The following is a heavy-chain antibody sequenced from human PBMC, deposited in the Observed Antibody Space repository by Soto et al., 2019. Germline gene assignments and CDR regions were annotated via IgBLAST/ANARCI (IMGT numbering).Heavy chain of an antibody. D-gene: IGHD3-16*01. CDR2: IYSGGST. CDR3: ARGAWAADY. CDR1: GFTVSTKY. V-gene: IGHV3-66*01. Sequence: EVQLVESGGGLVQPGGSLRLSCAASGFTVSTKYMSWVRQAPGKGLEWVSVIYSGGSTLYADSVRGRFTISRDNSKNTVNLQMNGLCAEESAVYYCARGAWAADYWGQGTLVTVSS. J-gene: IGHJ4*02.